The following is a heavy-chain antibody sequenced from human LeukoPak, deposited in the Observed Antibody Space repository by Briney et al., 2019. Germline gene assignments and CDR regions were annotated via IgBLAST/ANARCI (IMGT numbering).Heavy chain of an antibody. CDR3: ARQYSSSWVGY. D-gene: IGHD6-13*01. Sequence: PGGSLRLSCAASGFTFSSYAMSWVRQAPGKGLEWVSATSGSGGSTYYADSVKGRFTISRDNSKNTLYLQMNSLRAEDTAVYYCARQYSSSWVGYWGQGTLVTVSS. J-gene: IGHJ4*02. V-gene: IGHV3-23*01. CDR2: TSGSGGST. CDR1: GFTFSSYA.